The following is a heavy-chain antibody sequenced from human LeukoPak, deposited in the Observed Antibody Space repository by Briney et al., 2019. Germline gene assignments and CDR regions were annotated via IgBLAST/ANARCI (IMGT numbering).Heavy chain of an antibody. CDR1: GFTFSSYA. CDR3: AKVGTYYDILTGEVGFDY. Sequence: GGSLRLSCAASGFTFSSYAMSWVRQAPRKGLEWVSAISGSGGSTYYADSVKGRFTISRDNSKNTLYLQMNSLRAEDTAVYYCAKVGTYYDILTGEVGFDYWGQGTLVTVSS. D-gene: IGHD3-9*01. V-gene: IGHV3-23*01. CDR2: ISGSGGST. J-gene: IGHJ4*02.